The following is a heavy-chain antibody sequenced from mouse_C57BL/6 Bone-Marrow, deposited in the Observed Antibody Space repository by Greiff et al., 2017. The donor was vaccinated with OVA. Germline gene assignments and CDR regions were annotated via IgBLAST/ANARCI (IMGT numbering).Heavy chain of an antibody. CDR3: ASYYSQYFDV. CDR2: IDPSDSYT. CDR1: GYTFTSYW. V-gene: IGHV1-50*01. Sequence: QVQLQQPGAELVKPGASVKLSCKASGYTFTSYWMQWVKQRPGQGLEWIGEIDPSDSYTNYNQKFKGKATLTVDTSSSTAYMQLSSLTSEDSAVYYCASYYSQYFDVWGTGTTGTVSS. J-gene: IGHJ1*03. D-gene: IGHD2-12*01.